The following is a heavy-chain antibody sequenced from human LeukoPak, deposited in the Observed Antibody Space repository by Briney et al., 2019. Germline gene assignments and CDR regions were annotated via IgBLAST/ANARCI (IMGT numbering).Heavy chain of an antibody. D-gene: IGHD3-10*01. CDR2: ISTYNNNT. CDR3: AREWGLWGSRSYYKFRDFDY. CDR1: GGTFSSYA. Sequence: ASVKVSCKASGGTFSSYAITWVRQAPGQGLECMGWISTYNNNTNYSQKLQGRVTMTTDTSTSTAYMELRSLRSDDTAVYYCAREWGLWGSRSYYKFRDFDYWGQGTLVTVSS. V-gene: IGHV1-18*01. J-gene: IGHJ4*02.